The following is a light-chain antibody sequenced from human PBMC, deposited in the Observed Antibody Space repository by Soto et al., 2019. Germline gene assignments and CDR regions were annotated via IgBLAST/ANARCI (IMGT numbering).Light chain of an antibody. Sequence: DIQMTQSPSSLSASVGDRVTITCRASQSISSYLNWYQQKPGKAPKLLIYAASSLQSGVPSRFSGSGSGTEFTLTISSLQPDDFATYYCQQYKSYPWTFGQGTKVDI. CDR1: QSISSY. V-gene: IGKV1-39*01. CDR2: AAS. CDR3: QQYKSYPWT. J-gene: IGKJ1*01.